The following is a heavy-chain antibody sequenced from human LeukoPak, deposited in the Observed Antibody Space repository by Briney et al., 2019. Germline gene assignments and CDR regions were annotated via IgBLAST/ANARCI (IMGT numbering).Heavy chain of an antibody. V-gene: IGHV3-64*01. CDR1: GFTFSSYA. J-gene: IGHJ4*02. D-gene: IGHD2-21*02. Sequence: GGSLRLSCAASGFTFSSYAMHWVRQAPGKGLEYVSAISSNGGSTYYANSVKGRFTISRDNSKNTLYLQMGSLRAEDMAVYYCARGGSVVTDNPFDYWGQGTLVTVSS. CDR3: ARGGSVVTDNPFDY. CDR2: ISSNGGST.